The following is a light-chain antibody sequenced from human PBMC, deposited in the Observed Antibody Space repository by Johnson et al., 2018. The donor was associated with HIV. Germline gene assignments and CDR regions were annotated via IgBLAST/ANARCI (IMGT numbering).Light chain of an antibody. CDR3: GTWDSSLYAYV. J-gene: IGLJ1*01. Sequence: QSVLTQPPSVSAAPGQKVTISCSGSSSNIVGDYVSWYQQLPGTAPKLLIYDNDKRPSGIPDRFFGSKSGTSATLDITGLQTGDEADYYCGTWDSSLYAYVFGTGTKVTAL. V-gene: IGLV1-51*01. CDR1: SSNIVGDY. CDR2: DND.